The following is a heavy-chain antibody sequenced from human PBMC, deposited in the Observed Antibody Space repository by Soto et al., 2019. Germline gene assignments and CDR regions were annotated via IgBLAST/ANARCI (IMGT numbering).Heavy chain of an antibody. CDR1: GFTFSSYW. Sequence: GGSLRLSCAASGFTFSSYWMHWVRQAPGKGLVWVSRINSDGSSTSYADSVKGRFTISRDNAKNTLYLQMNSLRAEDTAVYYCARGRLYSSSSRYYYYGMDVWGQGTTVTVSS. V-gene: IGHV3-74*01. CDR2: INSDGSST. J-gene: IGHJ6*02. CDR3: ARGRLYSSSSRYYYYGMDV. D-gene: IGHD6-6*01.